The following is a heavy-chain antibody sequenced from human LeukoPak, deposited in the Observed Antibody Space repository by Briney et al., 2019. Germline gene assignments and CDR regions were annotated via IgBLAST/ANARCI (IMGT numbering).Heavy chain of an antibody. CDR3: AKGGGPYHLPTDY. Sequence: GGSLRLSCAASGFTFSNYAMNWVRQAPAKGLEWVSAITSAGNTYYADSVKGRFTISRDSSKNTLYLQMNSLRSEDTAVYYCAKGGGPYHLPTDYWGQGTLVTVSS. D-gene: IGHD2-2*01. J-gene: IGHJ4*02. CDR2: ITSAGNT. CDR1: GFTFSNYA. V-gene: IGHV3-23*01.